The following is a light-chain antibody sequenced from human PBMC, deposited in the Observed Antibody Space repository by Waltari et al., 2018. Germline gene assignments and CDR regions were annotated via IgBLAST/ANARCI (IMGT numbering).Light chain of an antibody. CDR2: GTY. CDR1: QNIDTN. CDR3: QQSSSFPFS. V-gene: IGKV1-39*01. J-gene: IGKJ3*01. Sequence: DIQLTQSPSSLSASVGDRVTITCRASQNIDTNCHWYQQRPGKPPQLLIHGTYRLQIGVPSRFIGSGSGAHVTLTISDLQPEDFATYICQQSSSFPFSFGPGTKVDVE.